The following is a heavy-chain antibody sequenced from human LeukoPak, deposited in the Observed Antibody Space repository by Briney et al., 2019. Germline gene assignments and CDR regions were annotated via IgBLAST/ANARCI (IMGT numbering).Heavy chain of an antibody. V-gene: IGHV1-69*04. J-gene: IGHJ6*02. Sequence: SVKVSCKASGGTFSSYAISWVRQAPGQGLEWMGRIIPILGIANYAQKFQGRVTITADKSTSTAYMELSSLRSEDTAVYYCARDLNNQERRWPDYYYYYGMDVWGQGTTVTVSS. D-gene: IGHD1-1*01. CDR2: IIPILGIA. CDR1: GGTFSSYA. CDR3: ARDLNNQERRWPDYYYYYGMDV.